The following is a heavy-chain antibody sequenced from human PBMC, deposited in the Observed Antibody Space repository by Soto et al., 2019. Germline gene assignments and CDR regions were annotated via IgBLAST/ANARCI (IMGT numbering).Heavy chain of an antibody. CDR3: ARVGRRGNWFDP. V-gene: IGHV1-18*01. CDR2: ISAYNGNT. CDR1: GYTFTNYG. Sequence: GASVKVSCKASGYTFTNYGITWVRQAPGQGLEWMGWISAYNGNTNYAQRLQGRVTMTTDTSTSTAYMELRSLRSDDTAVYYCARVGRRGNWFDPWGQGTLVTVSS. J-gene: IGHJ5*02. D-gene: IGHD5-12*01.